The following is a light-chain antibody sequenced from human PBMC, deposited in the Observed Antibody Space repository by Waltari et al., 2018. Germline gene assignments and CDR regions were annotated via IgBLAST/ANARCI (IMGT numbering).Light chain of an antibody. CDR1: QGFSSA. J-gene: IGKJ1*01. CDR3: QQFNSYPWT. V-gene: IGKV1-13*02. Sequence: AIQLTQSPSSLSASVGDRVTITCRASQGFSSALAWYQQKPGKAPKLLVYDASSLESGVPSRFSGSGSGTDFTLTISSLQPEDFATYYCQQFNSYPWTFGQGTKVEIK. CDR2: DAS.